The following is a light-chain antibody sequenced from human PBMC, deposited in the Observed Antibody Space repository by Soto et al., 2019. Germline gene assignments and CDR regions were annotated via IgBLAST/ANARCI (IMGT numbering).Light chain of an antibody. CDR2: DAS. CDR1: QSISRW. Sequence: ILMTQSPSSLSAFVGDRVTITCRASQSISRWLAWYQQKPGKAPKVLIWDASSLQRGVPSRFSGSGSGTEFTLTISSLQPDDFATYYCQQYNNYATWTFGQGTKVDIK. CDR3: QQYNNYATWT. J-gene: IGKJ1*01. V-gene: IGKV1-5*01.